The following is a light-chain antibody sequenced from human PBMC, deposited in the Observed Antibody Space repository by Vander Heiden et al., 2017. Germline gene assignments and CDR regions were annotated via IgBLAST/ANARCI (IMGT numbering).Light chain of an antibody. CDR3: QQSNSSPGT. CDR2: GAS. Sequence: ILLTQSPCTQSLYPGERATLSCRASKSVSSDYVGYYKQTPDQPRILLYYGASSRTASIASGSGSGGATTGITLTSSRVQDECVGVYCCQQSNSSPGTFGGGTKVEIK. V-gene: IGKV3-20*01. J-gene: IGKJ4*02. CDR1: KSVSSDY.